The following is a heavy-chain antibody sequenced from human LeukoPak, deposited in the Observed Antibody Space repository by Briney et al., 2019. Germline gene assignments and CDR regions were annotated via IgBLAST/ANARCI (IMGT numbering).Heavy chain of an antibody. Sequence: GGSLRLSCAASGFTFSSYSMNWVRQAPGKGLEWVSYISSSTSTTSYADSVKGRFTISRDNAKNSLYLEMNILRAEDTAVFYCAREVPYGDYALDIWGQGTMVTVSS. CDR2: ISSSTSTT. V-gene: IGHV3-48*01. CDR1: GFTFSSYS. J-gene: IGHJ3*02. D-gene: IGHD4-17*01. CDR3: AREVPYGDYALDI.